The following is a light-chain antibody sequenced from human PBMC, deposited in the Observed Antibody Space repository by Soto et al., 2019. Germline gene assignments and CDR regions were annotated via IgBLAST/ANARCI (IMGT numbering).Light chain of an antibody. J-gene: IGLJ2*01. Sequence: QSALTQPASVSGSPGQSITISCIGTSSDVGGYNYVSWYQQHPGKAPKLLIYEVSNRPSEVSNRFSASKSANTASLTISGLQSEDEADYYCSSYTSSTTLIFGGGTKVTVL. CDR1: SSDVGGYNY. V-gene: IGLV2-14*01. CDR2: EVS. CDR3: SSYTSSTTLI.